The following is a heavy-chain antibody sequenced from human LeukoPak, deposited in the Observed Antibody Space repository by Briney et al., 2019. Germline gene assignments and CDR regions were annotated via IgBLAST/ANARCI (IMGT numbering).Heavy chain of an antibody. J-gene: IGHJ4*02. CDR2: IIPILGIA. V-gene: IGHV1-69*04. Sequence: SVKVSCTASGGTFSSYAISWVRQAPGQGLEWMGRIIPILGIANYAQKFQGRVTITADKSTSTAYMELSSLRSEDTAVYYCARILDEYYYDSSGYYSDYWGQGTLVTVSS. CDR1: GGTFSSYA. CDR3: ARILDEYYYDSSGYYSDY. D-gene: IGHD3-22*01.